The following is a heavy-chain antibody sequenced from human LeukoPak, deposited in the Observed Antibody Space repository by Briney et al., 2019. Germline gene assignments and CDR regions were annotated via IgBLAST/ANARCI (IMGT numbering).Heavy chain of an antibody. J-gene: IGHJ4*02. Sequence: GASVKVSCKASGYTFTSYGISWVRQAPGQGLEWMGWISAYNGNTNYAQKLQGRVTMTTDTSTSTAYMELRSLRSDDTAVYYCVSPDCSSTSCHTLPFDYWGQGTLVTVSS. V-gene: IGHV1-18*01. CDR3: VSPDCSSTSCHTLPFDY. D-gene: IGHD2-2*01. CDR2: ISAYNGNT. CDR1: GYTFTSYG.